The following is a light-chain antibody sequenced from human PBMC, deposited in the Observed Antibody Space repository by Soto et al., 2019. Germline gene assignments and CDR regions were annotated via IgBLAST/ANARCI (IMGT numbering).Light chain of an antibody. CDR3: SSYAGSNNLV. Sequence: QSVLTQPPSASGSPGQSVIISCTGTSSDVGGYNYVSWYQQHPGKAPKLMIYEVNKRPSGVPDRFSGSKSGNTASLTVSGLQAEDEADYYCSSYAGSNNLVFGGGTKLTVL. J-gene: IGLJ3*02. V-gene: IGLV2-8*01. CDR1: SSDVGGYNY. CDR2: EVN.